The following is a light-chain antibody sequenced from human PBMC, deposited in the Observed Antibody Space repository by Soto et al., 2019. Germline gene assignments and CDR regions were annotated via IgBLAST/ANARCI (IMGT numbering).Light chain of an antibody. V-gene: IGKV1-27*01. CDR2: AAS. J-gene: IGKJ1*01. CDR1: QGISNY. CDR3: KKNNSAPRT. Sequence: DIQMTQSPSSLSASVGDRVTITCRASQGISNYVAWYQQKPGKVPKLLLYAASTLQSGVPSRFSGSGSGTDFTLTISGLHLEEVVPYYWKKNNSAPRTFGPGTMV.